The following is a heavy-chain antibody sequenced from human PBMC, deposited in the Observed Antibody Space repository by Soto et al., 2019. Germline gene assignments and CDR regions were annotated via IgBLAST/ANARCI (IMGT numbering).Heavy chain of an antibody. CDR2: IYSGGST. D-gene: IGHD2-15*01. CDR3: ARSYWSGGSCYFDY. J-gene: IGHJ4*02. Sequence: GGSLRLSCAASGFTVNNNYISWVRQAPGKGLEWVSLIYSGGSTSYADSVKGRFTLSRDNSKNTVYLQMNSLRAEDTAVYYCARSYWSGGSCYFDYWGQGTLVTVS. CDR1: GFTVNNNY. V-gene: IGHV3-66*01.